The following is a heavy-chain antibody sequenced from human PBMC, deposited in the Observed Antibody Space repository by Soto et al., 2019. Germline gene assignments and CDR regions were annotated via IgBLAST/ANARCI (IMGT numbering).Heavy chain of an antibody. D-gene: IGHD6-19*01. J-gene: IGHJ5*02. CDR1: GYTFTSYA. CDR3: ASDYSSGWYAST. V-gene: IGHV1-3*01. Sequence: ASVXVSCKASGYTFTSYAMHWVRQAPGQRLEWMGWINAGNGNTKYSQKFQGRVTITRDTSASTAYMELSSLRSEDTAVYYCASDYSSGWYASTWGQGTLVTVSS. CDR2: INAGNGNT.